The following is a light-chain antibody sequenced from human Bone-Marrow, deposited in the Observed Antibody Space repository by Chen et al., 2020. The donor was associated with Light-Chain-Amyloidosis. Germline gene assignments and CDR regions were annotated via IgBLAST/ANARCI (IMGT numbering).Light chain of an antibody. Sequence: EIVLTQSPGTLSLSPGEGANLSCRASQTISSNYLTWYQQKFGQAPRLLIYGSSSRATGIPDRFTGSGSGTDFTLTINRLEPEDFAMYYGQQYGTSPLTFGGGTNVEIK. CDR3: QQYGTSPLT. J-gene: IGKJ4*01. CDR1: QTISSNY. V-gene: IGKV3-20*01. CDR2: GSS.